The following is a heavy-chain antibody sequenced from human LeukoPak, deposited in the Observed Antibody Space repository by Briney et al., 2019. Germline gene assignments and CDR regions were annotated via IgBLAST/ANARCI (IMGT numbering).Heavy chain of an antibody. CDR1: GFTLSSNY. Sequence: PGGSLRLSCAASGFTLSSNYMSWVRQAPGKGLEWVAVIYSGGSKYYADSVKGRFTISRDNSKNTLYLQMNSLRAEDTAVYYCASTRGEGYWGQGTLVTVSS. CDR3: ASTRGEGY. V-gene: IGHV3-53*01. D-gene: IGHD3-10*01. CDR2: IYSGGSK. J-gene: IGHJ4*02.